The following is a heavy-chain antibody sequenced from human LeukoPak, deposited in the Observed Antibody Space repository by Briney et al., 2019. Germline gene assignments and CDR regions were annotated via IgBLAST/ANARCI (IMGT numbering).Heavy chain of an antibody. CDR2: ISAYNGNT. V-gene: IGHV1-18*01. D-gene: IGHD3-10*01. J-gene: IGHJ4*02. CDR3: ARTYIYGSGSYGPDY. Sequence: ASVKVSCKASGYTFTSYGISWVRQAPGQGLEWMGWISAYNGNTNYAQKFQGRVTMTTDTSTSTAYMELRSLRSDDTAVYYCARTYIYGSGSYGPDYWGQGTLVTVSS. CDR1: GYTFTSYG.